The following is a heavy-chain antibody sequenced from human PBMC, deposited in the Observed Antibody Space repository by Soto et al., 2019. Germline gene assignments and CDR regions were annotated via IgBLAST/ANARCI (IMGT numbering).Heavy chain of an antibody. CDR2: IYSGGDT. CDR1: GFTVNSNY. J-gene: IGHJ6*02. Sequence: GGSLRLSCAASGFTVNSNYMSWVRQAPGKGPEWVSVIYSGGDTYYADSVRGRFTVSRVNSKNTLFLQMNSMRAEDTAVYYCGRQPHYYDSSGYPLYYYYGMDVWGQGTTGTVSS. D-gene: IGHD3-22*01. CDR3: GRQPHYYDSSGYPLYYYYGMDV. V-gene: IGHV3-53*01.